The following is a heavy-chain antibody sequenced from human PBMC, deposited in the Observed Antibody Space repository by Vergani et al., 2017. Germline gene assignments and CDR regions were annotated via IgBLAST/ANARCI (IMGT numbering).Heavy chain of an antibody. Sequence: QVKLQESGPGLLKPSQTLSLTCTVSGESIRSGSHYWSWIRQPAGKGPEWIGHIHTGGSTDLNPSFKSRVSISVDTSKSQFSLKLNSVTVSDTAVYYCARSRPYCTSSSCPAIWVQGTLVTVSS. V-gene: IGHV4-61*02. CDR3: ARSRPYCTSSSCPAI. CDR1: GESIRSGSHY. J-gene: IGHJ4*02. D-gene: IGHD2-2*01. CDR2: IHTGGST.